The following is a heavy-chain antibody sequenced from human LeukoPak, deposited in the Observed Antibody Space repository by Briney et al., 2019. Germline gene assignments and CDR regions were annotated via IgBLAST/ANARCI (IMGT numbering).Heavy chain of an antibody. J-gene: IGHJ4*02. V-gene: IGHV3-21*01. D-gene: IGHD2-15*01. CDR1: GFTFSSYS. Sequence: GGSLRLSCAASGFTFSSYSMNWVRQAPGKGLKWVSSISSSSSYIYYADSVKGRFTISRDNAKNSLYLQMNSLRAEDTAVYYCAREPVVVVEGYYFDYWGQGALVTVSS. CDR2: ISSSSSYI. CDR3: AREPVVVVEGYYFDY.